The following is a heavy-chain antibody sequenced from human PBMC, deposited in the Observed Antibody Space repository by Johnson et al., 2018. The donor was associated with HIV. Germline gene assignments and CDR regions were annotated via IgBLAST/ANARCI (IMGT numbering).Heavy chain of an antibody. D-gene: IGHD3-22*01. CDR3: AKLPGSGYYLDAFDI. J-gene: IGHJ3*02. Sequence: VQLVESGGGVVRPGGSLRLSCAASGFSFDDYGMSWVRQAPGKALEWVSVIYRGGATYYAASVQGRFTISRDNSKNTLYLQMNSLRAEDTAVYYCAKLPGSGYYLDAFDIWGQGTMVTVSS. CDR1: GFSFDDYG. V-gene: IGHV3-23*03. CDR2: IYRGGAT.